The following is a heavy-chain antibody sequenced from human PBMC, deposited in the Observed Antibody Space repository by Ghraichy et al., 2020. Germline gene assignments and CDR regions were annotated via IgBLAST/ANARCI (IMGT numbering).Heavy chain of an antibody. D-gene: IGHD3-3*01. CDR3: ARVSDFWSGFVDY. V-gene: IGHV4-59*01. CDR2: IYYSGST. Sequence: SETLSLTCTVSGGSISSYYWSWIRQPPGKGLEWIGYIYYSGSTNYNPSLKSRVTISVDTSKNQFSLKLSSVTAADTAVYYCARVSDFWSGFVDYWGQGTLVTVSS. CDR1: GGSISSYY. J-gene: IGHJ4*02.